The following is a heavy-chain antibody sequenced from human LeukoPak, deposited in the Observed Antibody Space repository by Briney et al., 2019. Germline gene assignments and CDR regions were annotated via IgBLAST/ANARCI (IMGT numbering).Heavy chain of an antibody. CDR1: GGSFSGYY. Sequence: SETLSLTXAVYGGSFSGYYWSWIRQPPGKGLEWIGEINHSGSTNYNPSLKSRVTISVDTSKNQFSLKLSSVTAADTAVYYCASPYYYDSSGYYTWGQGTLVTVSS. CDR2: INHSGST. V-gene: IGHV4-34*01. D-gene: IGHD3-22*01. CDR3: ASPYYYDSSGYYT. J-gene: IGHJ5*02.